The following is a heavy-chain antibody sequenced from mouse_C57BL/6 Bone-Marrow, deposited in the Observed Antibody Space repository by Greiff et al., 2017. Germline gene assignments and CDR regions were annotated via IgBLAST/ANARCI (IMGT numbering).Heavy chain of an antibody. D-gene: IGHD1-1*01. CDR1: GFTFSDYY. V-gene: IGHV5-16*01. CDR2: INYDGSST. J-gene: IGHJ4*01. Sequence: EVHLVESEGGLVQPGSSMKLSCTASGFTFSDYYMAWVRQVPEKGLEWVANINYDGSSTYYLDSLKSRFIISRDNAKNILYLQMSSLKSEDTATYYCARVGITTVVDYAMDYWGQGTSVTVSS. CDR3: ARVGITTVVDYAMDY.